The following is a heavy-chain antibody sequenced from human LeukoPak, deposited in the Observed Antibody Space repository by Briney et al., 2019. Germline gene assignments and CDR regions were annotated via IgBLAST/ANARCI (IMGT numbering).Heavy chain of an antibody. V-gene: IGHV3-23*01. CDR1: GVTFDSYA. CDR3: AKDDSADAATADFDY. Sequence: GGALRLSCAASGVTFDSYAMNCGRQAPGKGLEWGSAISSSGGSTYYADSAKGRFTISRDNSKKTLYLQMNSLRDEETDVYYCAKDDSADAATADFDYWGQGTMVTVSS. D-gene: IGHD6-13*01. J-gene: IGHJ4*02. CDR2: ISSSGGST.